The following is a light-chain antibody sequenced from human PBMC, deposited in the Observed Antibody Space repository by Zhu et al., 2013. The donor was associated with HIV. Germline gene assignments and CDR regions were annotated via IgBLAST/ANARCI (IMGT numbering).Light chain of an antibody. Sequence: DIVLTQSPGTLSLSPGERATLSCRASQSVGNNFLAWYQHKPGQAPRLLVLDASFRATDIPARFIGSGSGTQFTLTISSLQPEDFATYYCQQYHRDSTFGQGTKVDVK. CDR2: DAS. V-gene: IGKV3-20*01. CDR1: QSVGNNF. J-gene: IGKJ1*01. CDR3: QQYHRDST.